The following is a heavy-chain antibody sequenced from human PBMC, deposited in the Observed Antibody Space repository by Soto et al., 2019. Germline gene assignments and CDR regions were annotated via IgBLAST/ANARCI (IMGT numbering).Heavy chain of an antibody. CDR1: GGSFNDYY. CDR2: INHSGST. CDR3: AGGRDTIFGVVSYFYYGMDA. V-gene: IGHV4-34*01. D-gene: IGHD3-3*01. Sequence: PSETLSLTCAVYGGSFNDYYWGWIRQPPGKGLEWIGEINHSGSTNYNPSLKSRVTMSVDTSKNQFSLRLSSVAAADTAVYYCAGGRDTIFGVVSYFYYGMDAWGHGTTVTVSS. J-gene: IGHJ6*02.